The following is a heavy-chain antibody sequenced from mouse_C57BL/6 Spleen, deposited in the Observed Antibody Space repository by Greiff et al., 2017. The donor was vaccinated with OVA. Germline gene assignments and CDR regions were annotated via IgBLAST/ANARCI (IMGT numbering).Heavy chain of an antibody. CDR1: GYTFTGYW. Sequence: VKLVESGAELMKPGASVKLSCKATGYTFTGYWIEWVKQRPGHGLEWIGEILPGSGSTNYNEKFKGKATFTADTSSNTAYMQLSSLTTEDSAIDYCARLRIYYDYDYAMDYWGQGTSVTVSS. CDR3: ARLRIYYDYDYAMDY. CDR2: ILPGSGST. V-gene: IGHV1-9*01. D-gene: IGHD2-4*01. J-gene: IGHJ4*01.